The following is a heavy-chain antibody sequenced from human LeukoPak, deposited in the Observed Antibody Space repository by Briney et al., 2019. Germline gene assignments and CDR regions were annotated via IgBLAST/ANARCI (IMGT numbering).Heavy chain of an antibody. CDR3: ARFLGIGSQRYYFDS. V-gene: IGHV6-1*01. Sequence: SQTLSLTCAISVDTVSSNSAAWRWIRQSPSRGLEWLGRAYYRSRWYYDYAVSVRSRVSVTPNTSKNQFSLQLNSVTPDDTAVYYCARFLGIGSQRYYFDSWGQGTLVTVSS. D-gene: IGHD6-19*01. CDR1: VDTVSSNSAA. J-gene: IGHJ4*02. CDR2: AYYRSRWYY.